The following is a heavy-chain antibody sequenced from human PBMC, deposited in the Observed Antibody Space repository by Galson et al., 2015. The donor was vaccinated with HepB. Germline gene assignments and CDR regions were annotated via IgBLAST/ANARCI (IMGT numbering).Heavy chain of an antibody. J-gene: IGHJ4*02. CDR1: GFTFSSYG. CDR3: ATVRCSSTSCYFDF. CDR2: IWYDGSNK. D-gene: IGHD2-2*01. Sequence: SLRLSCAASGFTFSSYGMHWVRQAPGKGLEWVALIWYDGSNKYYADSVKGRFTISRDNSKKTLYLQMNSLRAEDTAVYFCATVRCSSTSCYFDFWGQGTLVTVSS. V-gene: IGHV3-33*08.